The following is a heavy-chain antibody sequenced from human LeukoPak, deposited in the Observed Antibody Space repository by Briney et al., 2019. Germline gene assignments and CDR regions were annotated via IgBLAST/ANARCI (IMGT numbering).Heavy chain of an antibody. CDR2: ISSSGGTI. J-gene: IGHJ4*02. CDR3: AREGDGQPPNTFDY. D-gene: IGHD1-14*01. Sequence: GGSLRLSCAASGFTVSSNYMSWIRQAPGKGLEWVSYISSSGGTIYYADSVKGRFTISRDNSKNTLSLQMNSLRAEDTAVYYCAREGDGQPPNTFDYWGQGTLVTVSS. CDR1: GFTVSSNY. V-gene: IGHV3-11*04.